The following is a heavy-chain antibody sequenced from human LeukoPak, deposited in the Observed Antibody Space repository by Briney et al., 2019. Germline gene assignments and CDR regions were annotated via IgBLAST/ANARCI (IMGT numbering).Heavy chain of an antibody. D-gene: IGHD1-26*01. CDR2: ISGSGDNT. V-gene: IGHV3-21*01. CDR3: ARDTYSGSYTVDY. Sequence: PGGSLRLSCATSGFTFSNYGMSWVRQAPGKGLEWVSSISGSGDNTYYADSVKGRFTISRDNAKNSLYLQMNSLRAEDTAVYYCARDTYSGSYTVDYWGQGTLVTVSS. J-gene: IGHJ4*02. CDR1: GFTFSNYG.